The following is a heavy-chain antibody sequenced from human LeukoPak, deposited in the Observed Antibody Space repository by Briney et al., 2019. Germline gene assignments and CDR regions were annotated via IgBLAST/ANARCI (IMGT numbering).Heavy chain of an antibody. CDR2: ISWNSGSI. CDR3: AKGNWGSPYYFDY. Sequence: LSLTCTVSGGSISSYYWSWIRQPPGKGLEWVSGISWNSGSIGYADSVKGRFTISRDNAKNSLYLQMNSLRAEDTALYYCAKGNWGSPYYFDYWGQGTLVTVSS. J-gene: IGHJ4*02. D-gene: IGHD7-27*01. CDR1: GGSISSYY. V-gene: IGHV3-9*01.